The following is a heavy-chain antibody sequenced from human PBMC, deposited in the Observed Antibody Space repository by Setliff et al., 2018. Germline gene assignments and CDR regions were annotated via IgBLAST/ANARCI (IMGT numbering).Heavy chain of an antibody. D-gene: IGHD3-22*01. J-gene: IGHJ6*03. CDR1: GGTFSDYG. CDR2: TTPIFGTT. V-gene: IGHV1-69*05. CDR3: VREGVDSRSSTDYRYYMDV. Sequence: SVKVSCKASGGTFSDYGISWVRQAPGQGLEWMGGTTPIFGTTDYAQKFQGRVTIITDESTSTAFMQLSSLRSEDTAVYYCVREGVDSRSSTDYRYYMDVWGKGTTVTVSS.